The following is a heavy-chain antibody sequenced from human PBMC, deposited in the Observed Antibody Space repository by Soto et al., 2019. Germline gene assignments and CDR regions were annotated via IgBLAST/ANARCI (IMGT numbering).Heavy chain of an antibody. CDR1: GFTFTTAW. D-gene: IGHD6-19*01. V-gene: IGHV3-15*01. CDR3: ATDLPTAGAGEFDY. J-gene: IGHJ4*02. Sequence: GSLSLSGSAAGFTFTTAWMIGVRQAPGRGLEWVGHIKTKTEGEATNYATPVKGRFSISRDDSTNTQSLQMNSLKSEDTAVYYCATDLPTAGAGEFDYWGQGTLVTVSS. CDR2: IKTKTEGEAT.